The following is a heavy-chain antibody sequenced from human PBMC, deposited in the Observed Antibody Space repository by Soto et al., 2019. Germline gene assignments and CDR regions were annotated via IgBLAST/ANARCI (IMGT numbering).Heavy chain of an antibody. D-gene: IGHD6-13*01. J-gene: IGHJ6*04. V-gene: IGHV3-23*01. CDR3: AKLPRGVQQLVENSYYYYGMDV. CDR1: GFTFSSYA. Sequence: PGGSLRLSCAASGFTFSSYAMSWVRQAPGKGLEWVSAISGSGGSTYYADSVKGRFTISRDNSKNTLYLQMNSLRAEDTAVYYCAKLPRGVQQLVENSYYYYGMDVWGKGTTVTVSS. CDR2: ISGSGGST.